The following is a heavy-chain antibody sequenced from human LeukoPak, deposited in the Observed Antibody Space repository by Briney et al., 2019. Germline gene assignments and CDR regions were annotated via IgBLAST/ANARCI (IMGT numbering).Heavy chain of an antibody. CDR1: GYTFSNYW. V-gene: IGHV5-51*01. CDR3: ARAIRKQPDAFDI. CDR2: VYPGDSDT. Sequence: GESLKISCKASGYTFSNYWIGWVRQMPGKGLEWMGIVYPGDSDTRYSPSFQGQVTISADKSINTAYLRWSSLKASDTAMYYCARAIRKQPDAFDIWGQGTMVTVSS. J-gene: IGHJ3*02. D-gene: IGHD6-13*01.